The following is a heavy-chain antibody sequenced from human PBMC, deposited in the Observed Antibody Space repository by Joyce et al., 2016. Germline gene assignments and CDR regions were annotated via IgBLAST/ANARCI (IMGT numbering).Heavy chain of an antibody. Sequence: VHLVQSGAEVKEPGASVKVSCQASGYTFTGFYVHWVRQAPGQGLEWMGMINTRSGGTTYAHKFQGRSTLTRDTAANTHYMELTSLTSDDTSVFYCARDLTGSGWYYFDHWGQGTLVTVSS. CDR1: GYTFTGFY. CDR2: INTRSGGT. CDR3: ARDLTGSGWYYFDH. V-gene: IGHV1-46*01. D-gene: IGHD6-19*01. J-gene: IGHJ4*02.